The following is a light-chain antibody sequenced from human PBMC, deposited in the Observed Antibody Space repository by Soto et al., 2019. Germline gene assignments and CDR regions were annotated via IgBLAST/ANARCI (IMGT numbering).Light chain of an antibody. J-gene: IGKJ1*01. CDR1: QNIGVY. V-gene: IGKV1-39*01. Sequence: DIRMTQSPSSLSASVGDRVTITCRASQNIGVYLNWYQKKPGKAPKLLIHAASSLHSGVPSTFNGSEYGTAFALTTSTLQPEDFATYHRHQTAPNPRTFAQGTKVEIK. CDR3: HQTAPNPRT. CDR2: AAS.